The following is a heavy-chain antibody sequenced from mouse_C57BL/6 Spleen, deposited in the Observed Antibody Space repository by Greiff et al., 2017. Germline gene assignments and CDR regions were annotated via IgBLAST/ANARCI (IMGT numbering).Heavy chain of an antibody. D-gene: IGHD1-1*01. J-gene: IGHJ3*01. Sequence: QVQLQQPGAELVMPGASVKLSCKASGYTFTSYWMHWVKQRPGQGLEWIGEIDPSDSYTNYNQKFKGKSTLTVDKSSSTAYIQLSSLTSEDSAVXYCAGDLSFGSSAWFAYWGQGTLVTVSA. V-gene: IGHV1-69*01. CDR2: IDPSDSYT. CDR1: GYTFTSYW. CDR3: AGDLSFGSSAWFAY.